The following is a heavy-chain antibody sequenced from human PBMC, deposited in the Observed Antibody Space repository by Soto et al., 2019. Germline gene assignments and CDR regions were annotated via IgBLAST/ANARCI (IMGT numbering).Heavy chain of an antibody. CDR2: INHSGST. Sequence: QVQLQQWGAGLLKPSETLSLTCAVYGGSFSGYYWSWIRQPPGKGLEWIGEINHSGSTNYNPSLKSRVTISVDXXKXQXXLKLSSVTAADTAVYYCATTDDITMVRGVRGWFDPWGQGTLVTVSS. J-gene: IGHJ5*02. D-gene: IGHD3-10*01. V-gene: IGHV4-34*01. CDR3: ATTDDITMVRGVRGWFDP. CDR1: GGSFSGYY.